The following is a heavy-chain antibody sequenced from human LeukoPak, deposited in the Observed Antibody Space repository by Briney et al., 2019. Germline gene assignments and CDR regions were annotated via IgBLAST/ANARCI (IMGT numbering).Heavy chain of an antibody. J-gene: IGHJ5*02. CDR2: ISGSGVST. CDR1: GFTFSSYA. Sequence: GSLRLSCAASGFTFSSYAMTWVRQAPGKGLEWGSAISGSGVSTYYADSVKGRFTISRDNSKNTLYLQMNSLRAEDTAVYYCAKDKGFSLNDGGNWFDPWGQGTLVTVSS. V-gene: IGHV3-23*01. CDR3: AKDKGFSLNDGGNWFDP. D-gene: IGHD1-1*01.